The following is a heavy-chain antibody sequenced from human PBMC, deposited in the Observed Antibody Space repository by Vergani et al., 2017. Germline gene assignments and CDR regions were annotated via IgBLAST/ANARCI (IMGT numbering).Heavy chain of an antibody. CDR2: MNPNSGNT. V-gene: IGHV1-8*01. Sequence: QVQLVQSGAEVKKPGASVKVSCKASGYTFTSYDINWVRQATGQGLEWMGWMNPNSGNTGYAQKFQGRVTMTRNTSISTAYMELSSLRSEDTAVYYCARAVGGIAVAGDPVGYFDLWGRGTLVTVSS. CDR1: GYTFTSYD. D-gene: IGHD6-19*01. J-gene: IGHJ2*01. CDR3: ARAVGGIAVAGDPVGYFDL.